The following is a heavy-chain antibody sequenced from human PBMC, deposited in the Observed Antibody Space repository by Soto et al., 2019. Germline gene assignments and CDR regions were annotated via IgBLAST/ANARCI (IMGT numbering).Heavy chain of an antibody. D-gene: IGHD2-21*01. CDR2: IYYSGST. J-gene: IGHJ6*02. V-gene: IGHV4-59*01. Sequence: PSEILSLTCTVSGGSISSYYWSWIRQPPGKGLEWIGYIYYSGSTNYNPSLKSRVTISVDTSKNQFSLKLSSVTAADTAVYYCARVALWYYYGMDVWGQGTTVTVSS. CDR3: ARVALWYYYGMDV. CDR1: GGSISSYY.